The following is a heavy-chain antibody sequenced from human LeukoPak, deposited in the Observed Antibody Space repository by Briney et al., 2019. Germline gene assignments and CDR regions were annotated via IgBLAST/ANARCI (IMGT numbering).Heavy chain of an antibody. V-gene: IGHV4-38-2*02. CDR1: SYSISSDYC. D-gene: IGHD2-15*01. J-gene: IGHJ4*02. CDR3: ARATPGRLLYFGV. Sequence: SETLSPTCTVSSYSISSDYCWGWIRQPPGKGLEWIGSVHHSGSTYYNPSLKSRVTMSLDTSKNQFSLKLSSVTAADTAVYYCARATPGRLLYFGVGGQGTLVTVSS. CDR2: VHHSGST.